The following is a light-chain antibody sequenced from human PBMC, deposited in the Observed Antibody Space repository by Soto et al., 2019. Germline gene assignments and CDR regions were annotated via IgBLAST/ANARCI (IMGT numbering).Light chain of an antibody. CDR3: GAWDDSLNGVL. V-gene: IGLV1-44*01. Sequence: QSVLTQPPSASGTPGQTVTISCSGSSSNIGRNTVNWYQQVPGTAPKPLMYSDNQRPSGVPDRFSGSRSGTSVSLAISGLQSEDEADYYCGAWDDSLNGVLFGGGTKLTVL. CDR1: SSNIGRNT. CDR2: SDN. J-gene: IGLJ2*01.